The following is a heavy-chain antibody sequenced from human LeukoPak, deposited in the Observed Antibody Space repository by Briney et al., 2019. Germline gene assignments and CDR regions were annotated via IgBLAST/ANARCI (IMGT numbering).Heavy chain of an antibody. CDR2: ISAYNGNT. V-gene: IGHV1-18*01. D-gene: IGHD2-2*02. J-gene: IGHJ4*02. CDR1: GYTFTSYG. Sequence: ASVKVSCKASGYTFTSYGISWVRQAPGQGLEWMGWISAYNGNTNYAQKLQGRVTMTTGTSTSTAYMELRSLRSDDTAVYYCARDLWYCSSTSCYTGSSFDYWGQGTLVTVSS. CDR3: ARDLWYCSSTSCYTGSSFDY.